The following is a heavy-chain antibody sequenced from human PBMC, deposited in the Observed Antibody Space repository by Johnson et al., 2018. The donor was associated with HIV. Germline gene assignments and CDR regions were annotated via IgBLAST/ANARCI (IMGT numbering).Heavy chain of an antibody. D-gene: IGHD1-26*01. CDR3: AKDRYIKGASTGFDI. Sequence: VQLVESGGGVVRPGGSLRLSCAVSGFTFEDYGISWVRQAPGKGLEWVSDINWNGGSTDYADSVKGRLTTSRDNSKNTLYLQMNILRSEDTAVYYCAKDRYIKGASTGFDIWGQGTMVTVSS. J-gene: IGHJ3*02. CDR1: GFTFEDYG. CDR2: INWNGGST. V-gene: IGHV3-20*04.